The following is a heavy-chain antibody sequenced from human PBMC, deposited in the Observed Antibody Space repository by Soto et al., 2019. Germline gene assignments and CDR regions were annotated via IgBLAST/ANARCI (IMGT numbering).Heavy chain of an antibody. D-gene: IGHD3-10*01. CDR1: GFSLSTSGVG. CDR3: AHTKMIRGVIINGVNWFDP. V-gene: IGHV2-5*02. CDR2: IYWEDDK. Sequence: QITLKESGPTLVKPTQTLTLTCTFSGFSLSTSGVGVGWIRQPPGKALEWLALIYWEDDKRYSPSLKSRLTIPKDTSKNQVVLTMTNMDPVDTATYYCAHTKMIRGVIINGVNWFDPWGQGTLVTVSS. J-gene: IGHJ5*02.